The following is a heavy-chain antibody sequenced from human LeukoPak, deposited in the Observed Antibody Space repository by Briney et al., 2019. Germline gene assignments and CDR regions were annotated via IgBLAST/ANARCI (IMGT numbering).Heavy chain of an antibody. D-gene: IGHD2-21*02. CDR1: GYTFTSYY. CDR2: INPNSGGT. J-gene: IGHJ5*02. Sequence: ASVKVSCKASGYTFTSYYMHWVRQAPGQGLKGMGWINPNSGGTNYAQKFQGRVTMTRDTSISTAYMELSRLRSDDTAVYYCARNPIYCGGDCYLGPWGQGTLVTVPS. V-gene: IGHV1-2*02. CDR3: ARNPIYCGGDCYLGP.